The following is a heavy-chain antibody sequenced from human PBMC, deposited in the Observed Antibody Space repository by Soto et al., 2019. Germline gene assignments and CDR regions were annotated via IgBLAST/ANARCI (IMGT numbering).Heavy chain of an antibody. Sequence: QVQLQQWGAGLLKPSETLSLTCGVSGGSFNENYWSWVRQSPGKGLVWIGEIKHTGNTNYNPSFRSRVTISVDTSKNQFSLNLTSVTAADTAVYFCASLFDIGCFNDWGQGTLVTVSS. CDR2: IKHTGNT. CDR1: GGSFNENY. V-gene: IGHV4-34*01. J-gene: IGHJ4*02. D-gene: IGHD2-21*01. CDR3: ASLFDIGCFND.